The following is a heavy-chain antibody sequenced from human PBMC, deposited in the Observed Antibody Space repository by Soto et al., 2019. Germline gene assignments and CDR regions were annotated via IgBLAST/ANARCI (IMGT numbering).Heavy chain of an antibody. CDR3: AKYYAPQATRNFDS. CDR2: IGSDGGGI. CDR1: GFTFSNFA. V-gene: IGHV3-23*01. Sequence: PEWSLRLSCVASGFTFSNFAMAWVRQAPGKGLEWVSVIGSDGGGIQYADAVKGRFTVSRNTSKATLNLQMNSLRVEDTAVYYCAKYYAPQATRNFDSCGRRSHVTVSS. J-gene: IGHJ4*02. D-gene: IGHD3-3*01.